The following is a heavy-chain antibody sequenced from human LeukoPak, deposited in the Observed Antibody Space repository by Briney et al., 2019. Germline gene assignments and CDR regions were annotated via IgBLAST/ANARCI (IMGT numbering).Heavy chain of an antibody. CDR2: IYYSGST. D-gene: IGHD6-19*01. Sequence: PSETLSLTCTVSGGSISSYYWSWIRQPPGKGLEWIGYIYYSGSTNYNPSLKSRVTISVDTSKNQFSLKLSSVTAADTAVYYCARGRSSGWYLVYFDYWGQGTLVTVSS. CDR3: ARGRSSGWYLVYFDY. CDR1: GGSISSYY. J-gene: IGHJ4*02. V-gene: IGHV4-59*01.